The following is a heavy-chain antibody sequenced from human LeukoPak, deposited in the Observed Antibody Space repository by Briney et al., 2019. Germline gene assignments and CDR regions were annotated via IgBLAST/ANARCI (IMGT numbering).Heavy chain of an antibody. CDR2: INPNSGGT. CDR3: ARDRYDFWSGYSTGGPFDY. J-gene: IGHJ4*02. D-gene: IGHD3-3*01. Sequence: RASVKVSCTASGYTFTGYYMHWVRQAPGQGLEWMGWINPNSGGTNYAQKFQGRVTMTRDTSISTAYMELSRLRSDDTAVYYCARDRYDFWSGYSTGGPFDYWGQGTLVTVSS. CDR1: GYTFTGYY. V-gene: IGHV1-2*02.